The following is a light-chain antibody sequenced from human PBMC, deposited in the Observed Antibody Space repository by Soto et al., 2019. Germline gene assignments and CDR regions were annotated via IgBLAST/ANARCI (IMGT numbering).Light chain of an antibody. J-gene: IGKJ1*01. Sequence: EIVLTQSTGTLSLSPGERATLSCRASQSVTSSYLAWYQQKPGQAPRLLIYGASSRATGIPDRFSGSGSGTDFTLIISRLEPEDFAVYYCQQYGDSLWTFGQGTKVEIK. CDR3: QQYGDSLWT. CDR1: QSVTSSY. CDR2: GAS. V-gene: IGKV3-20*01.